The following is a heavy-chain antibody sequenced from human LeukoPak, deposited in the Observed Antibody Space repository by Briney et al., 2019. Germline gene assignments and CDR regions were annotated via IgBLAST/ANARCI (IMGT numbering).Heavy chain of an antibody. CDR1: GFNFNIYE. CDR3: ARECLTCGGDSYDY. CDR2: IDGSGNSI. D-gene: IGHD2-21*01. V-gene: IGHV3-48*03. J-gene: IGHJ4*02. Sequence: GGSLRLSCAASGFNFNIYEFNWVRQAPGKGLEWLSHIDGSGNSIYYADSVKGRFTVSRDNAKSSLYLQMSSLRVDDTAVYYCARECLTCGGDSYDYWGQGALVTVSS.